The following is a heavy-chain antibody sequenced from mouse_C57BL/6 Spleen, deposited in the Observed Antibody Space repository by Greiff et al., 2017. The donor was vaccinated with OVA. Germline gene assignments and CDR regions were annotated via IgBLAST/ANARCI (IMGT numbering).Heavy chain of an antibody. D-gene: IGHD2-4*01. J-gene: IGHJ3*01. CDR2: IYPGSGST. V-gene: IGHV1-55*01. CDR1: GYTFTSYW. Sequence: VKLQQPGAELVKPGASVKMSCKASGYTFTSYWITWVKQRPGQGLEWIGDIYPGSGSTNYNEKFKSKATLTVDTSSSTAYMQLSSLTSEDSAVYYCARLPIYYDWFANWGQGTLVTVSA. CDR3: ARLPIYYDWFAN.